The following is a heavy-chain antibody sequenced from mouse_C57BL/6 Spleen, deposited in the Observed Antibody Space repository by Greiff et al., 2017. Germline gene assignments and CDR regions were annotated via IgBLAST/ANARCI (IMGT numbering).Heavy chain of an antibody. CDR2: ISSGGSYT. J-gene: IGHJ4*01. V-gene: IGHV5-6*01. CDR1: GFTFSSYG. CDR3: ARQQGDYAMDY. Sequence: EVQLVESGGDLVKPGGSLKLSCAASGFTFSSYGMSWVRQTPDKRLEWVATISSGGSYTYYPDSVKGRFTISRDNAKNTLYLQMSSLKSEDTAMYYCARQQGDYAMDYWGQGTSVTVSS.